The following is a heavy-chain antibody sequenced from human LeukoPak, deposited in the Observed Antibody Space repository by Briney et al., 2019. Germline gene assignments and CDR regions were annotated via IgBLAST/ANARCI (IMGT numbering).Heavy chain of an antibody. Sequence: GGSLRLSCVASGFTFSFYWMGWVRQAPGKGLEWVANIKQDGSEKYYVDSVRGRFTISRDNAKNSLYLQMNSLRAEDTAVYYCARVEHQYYSESSGRFDYWGQGTLVTVSS. CDR1: GFTFSFYW. J-gene: IGHJ4*02. CDR3: ARVEHQYYSESSGRFDY. CDR2: IKQDGSEK. V-gene: IGHV3-7*04. D-gene: IGHD3-22*01.